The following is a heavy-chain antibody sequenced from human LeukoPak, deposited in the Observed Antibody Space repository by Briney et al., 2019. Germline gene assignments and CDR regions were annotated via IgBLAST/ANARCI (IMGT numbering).Heavy chain of an antibody. CDR3: ARDSPKDYFDS. J-gene: IGHJ4*02. CDR1: GGSISSSNW. CDR2: IYHSGST. Sequence: PSETLSLTCAVSGGSISSSNWWSWVRQPPGKGLEWIGEIYHSGSTNYNPSLKSRVTISMDTSKNHFSLDLNSVTVADTAVYYCARDSPKDYFDSWGQGTLVTVSS. V-gene: IGHV4-4*02.